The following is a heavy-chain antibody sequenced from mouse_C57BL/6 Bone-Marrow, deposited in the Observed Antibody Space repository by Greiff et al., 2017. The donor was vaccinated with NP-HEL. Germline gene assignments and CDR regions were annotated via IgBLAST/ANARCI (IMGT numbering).Heavy chain of an antibody. J-gene: IGHJ1*03. CDR1: GFTFSSYG. CDR3: ARGSLSSYYWYFDV. D-gene: IGHD1-1*01. CDR2: ISSGGSYT. Sequence: EVQLQESGGDLVKPGGSLKLSCAASGFTFSSYGMSWVRQTPDKRLEWVATISSGGSYTYYPDSVKGRFTISRDNAKNTLYLQMSSLKSEDTAMYYCARGSLSSYYWYFDVWGTGTTVTVSS. V-gene: IGHV5-6*01.